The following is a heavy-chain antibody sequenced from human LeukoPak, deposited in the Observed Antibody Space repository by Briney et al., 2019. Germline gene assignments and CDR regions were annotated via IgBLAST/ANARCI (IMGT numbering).Heavy chain of an antibody. D-gene: IGHD3-22*01. Sequence: PGGSLRLSCAASGFTFSSYGMHWVRQAPGKGLEWVAVIPYDGSNKYYADSVKGRFTISRDNSKNTLYLQMNSLRAEDTAVYYCANAAPGGMIPVVTDYYYYGMDVWGQGTTVTVSS. CDR1: GFTFSSYG. J-gene: IGHJ6*02. CDR2: IPYDGSNK. V-gene: IGHV3-30*18. CDR3: ANAAPGGMIPVVTDYYYYGMDV.